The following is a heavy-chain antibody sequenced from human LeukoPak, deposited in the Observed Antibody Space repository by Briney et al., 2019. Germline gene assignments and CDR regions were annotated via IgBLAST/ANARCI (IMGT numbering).Heavy chain of an antibody. V-gene: IGHV3-74*01. D-gene: IGHD7-27*01. CDR2: INSGGSGT. J-gene: IGHJ4*02. CDR3: ATSLGPLTEY. CDR1: GFAFSSNW. Sequence: GGSLRLSCAASGFAFSSNWMHWVRQTPGKGLVWVSRINSGGSGTSYADSVEGRFAISRDNAKNTLYLQMNSLRAEDTAVYYCATSLGPLTEYWGQGTLVTVSS.